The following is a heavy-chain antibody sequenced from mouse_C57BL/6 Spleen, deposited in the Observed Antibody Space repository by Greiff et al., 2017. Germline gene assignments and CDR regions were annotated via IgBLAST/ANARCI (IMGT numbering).Heavy chain of an antibody. J-gene: IGHJ1*03. V-gene: IGHV1-52*01. CDR3: ARGIDYYGSSYEGYFDV. CDR2: IDPSDSET. D-gene: IGHD1-1*01. CDR1: GYTFTSYW. Sequence: VQLQQPGAELVRPGSSVKLSCKASGYTFTSYWMHWVKQRPIQGLEWIGNIDPSDSETHYNQKFKDKATLTVDKSSSTAYMQLSSLTSEDSAVYYCARGIDYYGSSYEGYFDVWGTGTTVTVSS.